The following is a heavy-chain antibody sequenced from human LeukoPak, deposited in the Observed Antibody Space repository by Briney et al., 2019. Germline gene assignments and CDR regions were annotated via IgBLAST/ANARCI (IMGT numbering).Heavy chain of an antibody. J-gene: IGHJ4*02. CDR1: GYSFTTYW. CDR3: ARRQGCSSTSCAPDY. V-gene: IGHV5-51*01. CDR2: IYHGDSDT. Sequence: LGESLKISCRGSGYSFTTYWIGWVRQMPGKGLEWMGIIYHGDSDTRYTPSFQGQVTMSADKSINTAYLQWSSLKASDTAMYYCARRQGCSSTSCAPDYWGQGTLVTVSP. D-gene: IGHD2-2*01.